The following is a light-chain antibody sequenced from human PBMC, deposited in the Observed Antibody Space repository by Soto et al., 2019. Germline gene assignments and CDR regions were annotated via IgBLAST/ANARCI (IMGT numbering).Light chain of an antibody. J-gene: IGKJ1*01. Sequence: DIVMTQSPLSLPVTPGEPASISCRSSQSLLHRNGYNYLDWYLQKPGQSPQLLIYLGSNRSSGVPDRFSGSGSGTDFKLKISGVEAEDVGVYYCMQPLQTPRTFGQGTKVEIK. CDR1: QSLLHRNGYNY. V-gene: IGKV2-28*01. CDR2: LGS. CDR3: MQPLQTPRT.